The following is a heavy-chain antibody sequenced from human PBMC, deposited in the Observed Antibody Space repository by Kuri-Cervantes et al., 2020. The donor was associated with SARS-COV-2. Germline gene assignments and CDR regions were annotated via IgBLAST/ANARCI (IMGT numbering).Heavy chain of an antibody. D-gene: IGHD3-3*01. CDR1: GGTFSSYA. Sequence: SVKVSCKASGGTFSSYAISWVRQAPGQGHEWMGRIIPIFGTANYAQKFQGRVTITADESTSTAYMELSSLRSEDTAVYYCARATTYYDFWSGYSFDYWGQGTLVTVSS. V-gene: IGHV1-69*13. J-gene: IGHJ4*02. CDR2: IIPIFGTA. CDR3: ARATTYYDFWSGYSFDY.